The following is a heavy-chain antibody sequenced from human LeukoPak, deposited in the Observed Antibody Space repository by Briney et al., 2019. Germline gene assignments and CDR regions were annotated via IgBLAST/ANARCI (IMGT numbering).Heavy chain of an antibody. D-gene: IGHD6-19*01. V-gene: IGHV1-24*01. CDR2: FDPEDGET. CDR1: GYTLTELS. Sequence: GASVKVSCKVSGYTLTELSMHWVRQAPGKGLEWMGGFDPEDGETIYAQKFQGRVTMTRDTSISTAYMELSRLRSDDTAVYYCARPSVSAREKYSSGWYNEEGGFDPWGQGTLVTVSS. CDR3: ARPSVSAREKYSSGWYNEEGGFDP. J-gene: IGHJ5*02.